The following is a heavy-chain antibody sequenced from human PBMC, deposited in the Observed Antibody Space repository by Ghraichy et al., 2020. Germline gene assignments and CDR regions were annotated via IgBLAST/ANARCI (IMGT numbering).Heavy chain of an antibody. J-gene: IGHJ5*02. CDR1: GGSISSPFSY. D-gene: IGHD3-16*02. CDR2: SYFRGST. Sequence: SETLSLTCTVSGGSISSPFSYWGWIRQPPGKGLEWIGSSYFRGSTYYNPSLKSRVTISVDTSKNQFSLKLTSVTAADTAVYYCVISAHHWGQGTLVSVSS. CDR3: VISAHH. V-gene: IGHV4-39*01.